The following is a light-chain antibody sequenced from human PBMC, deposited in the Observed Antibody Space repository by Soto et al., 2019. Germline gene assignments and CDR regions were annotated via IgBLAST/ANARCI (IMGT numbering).Light chain of an antibody. J-gene: IGLJ1*01. CDR1: SSEVGGYNY. Sequence: QSVLTQPASVSGSPGQSITISCTGTSSEVGGYNYVSWYQNHPGKATKLLIYDVSNRPSGISNRFSGSKSDNTASLTISGLQPEDEADYYCSSYTTSNTRQIVFGTGTKVTVL. CDR3: SSYTTSNTRQIV. CDR2: DVS. V-gene: IGLV2-14*03.